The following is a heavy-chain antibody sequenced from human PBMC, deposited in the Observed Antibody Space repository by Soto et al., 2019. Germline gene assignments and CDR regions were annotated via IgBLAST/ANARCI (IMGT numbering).Heavy chain of an antibody. J-gene: IGHJ4*02. Sequence: QVQLMQSGAEVKKPGSSVKVSCKASGGTFTSYAISWVRQAPGQGLEWMGGITPIFGTANYAQKFQGRVTITADGSTSTAYMELSSLRSEYTAVYYCARRRFSGTYYFDYWGQGTLVTVSS. CDR1: GGTFTSYA. D-gene: IGHD1-26*01. V-gene: IGHV1-69*01. CDR2: ITPIFGTA. CDR3: ARRRFSGTYYFDY.